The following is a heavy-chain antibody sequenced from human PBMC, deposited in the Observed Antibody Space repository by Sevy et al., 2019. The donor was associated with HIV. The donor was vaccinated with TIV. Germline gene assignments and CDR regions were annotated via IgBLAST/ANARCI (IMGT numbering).Heavy chain of an antibody. CDR1: GFTFSSYG. CDR2: IWFDGSNT. D-gene: IGHD6-25*01. CDR3: AKAYSSDWYFFDF. J-gene: IGHJ4*02. Sequence: GGSLRLSCAASGFTFSSYGMHWVRQAPGKGLEWVALIWFDGSNTYYADSVKGRFTISRDIAKNTLHLQMNSLRGEDTAVYYCAKAYSSDWYFFDFWGQGTVVTVSS. V-gene: IGHV3-33*06.